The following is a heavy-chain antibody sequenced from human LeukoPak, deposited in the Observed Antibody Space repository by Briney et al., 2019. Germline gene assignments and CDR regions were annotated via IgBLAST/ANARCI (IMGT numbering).Heavy chain of an antibody. V-gene: IGHV4-39*01. CDR1: GGSISSSSYY. D-gene: IGHD2-8*01. CDR2: IYYSGST. Sequence: SETLSLTCTVSGGSISSSSYYWGWIRQPPGKGLEWIGSIYYSGSTYYNPSLKSRVTISVDTSKNQFSLKLSSVTAADTAVYYCARQFVLMVYASEAYYYMDVWGKGTTVTVSS. J-gene: IGHJ6*03. CDR3: ARQFVLMVYASEAYYYMDV.